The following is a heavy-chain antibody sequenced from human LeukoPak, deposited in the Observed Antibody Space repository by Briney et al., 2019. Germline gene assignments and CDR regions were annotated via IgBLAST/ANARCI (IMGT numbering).Heavy chain of an antibody. CDR3: ARGGYFDY. CDR2: INHSGST. J-gene: IGHJ4*02. V-gene: IGHV4-34*01. Sequence: TETLSLTCAVYGGSFSGYYWSWIRQPPGKGLEWIGEINHSGSTNYNPSLKSRVTISVDTSKNQFSLKLSSVTAADTAVYYCARGGYFDYWGQGTLVTVSS. CDR1: GGSFSGYY.